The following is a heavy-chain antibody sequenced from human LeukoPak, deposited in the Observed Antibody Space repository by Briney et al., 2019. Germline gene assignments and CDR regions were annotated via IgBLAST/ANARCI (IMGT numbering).Heavy chain of an antibody. Sequence: PGGSLRLSCAASGFTFSSYSMNWVRQAPGKGLEWVSSISSSSSYIYYADSVKGRFTISRDNAKNSLYLQMNSLRAEDTAVYYCARDSLTTVTALFDYWGQGTLVTVSS. J-gene: IGHJ4*02. D-gene: IGHD4-17*01. CDR2: ISSSSSYI. CDR1: GFTFSSYS. V-gene: IGHV3-21*01. CDR3: ARDSLTTVTALFDY.